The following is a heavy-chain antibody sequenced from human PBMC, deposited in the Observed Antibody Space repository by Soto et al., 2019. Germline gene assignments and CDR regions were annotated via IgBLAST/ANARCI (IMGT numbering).Heavy chain of an antibody. J-gene: IGHJ4*02. CDR2: ISRSSSYT. CDR1: GFTFSDYY. V-gene: IGHV3-11*05. Sequence: QVQLVESGGGLVKPGGSLRLSCAASGFTFSDYYMSWIRQAPGKGLEWVSYISRSSSYTNYADSVNGRFTISRDNAKNSLYLQMNGLRADDRAVFYCAGGGGSYLPDYWGQGTLVTVSS. D-gene: IGHD1-26*01. CDR3: AGGGGSYLPDY.